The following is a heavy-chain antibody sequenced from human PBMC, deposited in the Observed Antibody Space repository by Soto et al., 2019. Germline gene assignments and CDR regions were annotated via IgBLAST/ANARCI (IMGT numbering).Heavy chain of an antibody. Sequence: GGSLRLSCAASGFTVSSNYMSWVRQAPGKGLEWVSVIYSGGSTYYADSVRGRFTVSRDNSKNTMYLQMNSLRAEDTAVYYCAREVPGTWGPFDPWGQGTLVTVSS. CDR1: GFTVSSNY. D-gene: IGHD1-7*01. CDR3: AREVPGTWGPFDP. V-gene: IGHV3-53*01. J-gene: IGHJ5*02. CDR2: IYSGGST.